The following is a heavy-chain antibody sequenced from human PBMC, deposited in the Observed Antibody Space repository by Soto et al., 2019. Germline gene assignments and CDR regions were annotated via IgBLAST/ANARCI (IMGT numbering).Heavy chain of an antibody. J-gene: IGHJ4*02. CDR1: GFTFSSYW. CDR2: INPDGSEK. D-gene: IGHD3-22*01. V-gene: IGHV3-7*01. CDR3: ARTMTASTDDY. Sequence: EVHLVESGGGLVLPGGSLRLSCAASGFTFSSYWMSWVRQTPGKGQEGVGNINPDGSEKYYVNSGRARFTISRATAANSLYLQMNSPRAEDTAVYYCARTMTASTDDYWGQGTLVTVSS.